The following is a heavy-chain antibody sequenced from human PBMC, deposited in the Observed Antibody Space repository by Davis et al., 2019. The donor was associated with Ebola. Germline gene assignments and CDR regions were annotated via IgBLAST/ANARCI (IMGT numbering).Heavy chain of an antibody. D-gene: IGHD6-6*01. J-gene: IGHJ3*02. CDR3: ARHHARSRSLVPFDI. CDR2: SCYSEGT. CDR1: GGPISSGDYY. Sequence: MPSATLSLTCSVSGGPISSGDYYWSWIRQPPGKGLEWIGYSCYSEGTFYNPSLRSRVSVSLDTSKNQFSLMVTSVTAADTAVYYCARHHARSRSLVPFDIWGQGTMVTVSS. V-gene: IGHV4-30-4*01.